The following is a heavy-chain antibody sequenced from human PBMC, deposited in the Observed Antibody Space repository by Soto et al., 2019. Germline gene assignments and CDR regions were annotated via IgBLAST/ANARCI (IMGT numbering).Heavy chain of an antibody. CDR1: GKSVNIDG. CDR3: ARGWNYHIVRSPAS. D-gene: IGHD2-21*01. Sequence: LTLTCAVSGKSVNIDGLRIVQQATGKGLEWVAVISYDGSNKYYADSVKGRFTISRDNSKNTLYLQMNSLRAEDTAVYFCARGWNYHIVRSPASWVQGPLVNVSS. J-gene: IGHJ5*02. V-gene: IGHV3-30*19. CDR2: ISYDGSNK.